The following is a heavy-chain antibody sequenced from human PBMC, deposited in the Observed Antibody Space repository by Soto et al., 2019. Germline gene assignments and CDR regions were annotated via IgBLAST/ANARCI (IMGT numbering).Heavy chain of an antibody. CDR2: IKSKTDGGTT. Sequence: EVQLVESGGGLVKPGESLRLSCAASGFTFTNAWMSWVRQAPGKGLELVGRIKSKTDGGTTDYTAPVKGRFTISRDDSKNTLYLQINSLETEDTAVYYCTTGRAIMEAVIFDSWGQGTLVTVSS. V-gene: IGHV3-15*01. CDR3: TTGRAIMEAVIFDS. CDR1: GFTFTNAW. J-gene: IGHJ4*02. D-gene: IGHD2-15*01.